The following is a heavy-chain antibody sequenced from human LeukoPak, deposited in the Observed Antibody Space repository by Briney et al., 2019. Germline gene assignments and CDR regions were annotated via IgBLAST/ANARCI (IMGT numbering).Heavy chain of an antibody. CDR2: ISYDGSNK. CDR3: ANGYSYGDY. J-gene: IGHJ4*02. Sequence: PGGSLRLSCAASGFTFSSYAMHWVRQAPGKGLEWVAVISYDGSNKYYADSVKGRFTISRDNSNNTLYLQMNSLRAEDTAVYYCANGYSYGDYWGQGTLVTVSS. V-gene: IGHV3-30*07. D-gene: IGHD5-18*01. CDR1: GFTFSSYA.